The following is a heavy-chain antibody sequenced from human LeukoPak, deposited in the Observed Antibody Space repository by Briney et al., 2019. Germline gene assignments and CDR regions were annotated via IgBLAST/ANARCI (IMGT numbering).Heavy chain of an antibody. Sequence: ASVKVSCKASGYTFTSYGISWVRQAPGQGLGCMGWISAYSGNTNYAQKLQGRVTMTTDTSTSTAYMELRSLRSDDTAVYYRARDSYTMVRGVQPATLDYWGQGTLVTVSS. CDR2: ISAYSGNT. J-gene: IGHJ4*02. D-gene: IGHD3-10*01. CDR3: ARDSYTMVRGVQPATLDY. V-gene: IGHV1-18*01. CDR1: GYTFTSYG.